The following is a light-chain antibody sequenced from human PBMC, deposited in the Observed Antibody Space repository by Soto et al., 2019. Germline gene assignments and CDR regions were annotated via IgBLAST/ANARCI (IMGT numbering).Light chain of an antibody. Sequence: DIQMTQSPSTLSGSVGDRVTITCRASQTISSWLAWYQQKPGKAPKLLIYDASNLQTGVPSRFSGSGFGTDFTLTINSLQSEDAAVYYCQQYHHWPVTFGGGTKVDIK. V-gene: IGKV1-5*01. CDR1: QTISSW. CDR2: DAS. J-gene: IGKJ4*01. CDR3: QQYHHWPVT.